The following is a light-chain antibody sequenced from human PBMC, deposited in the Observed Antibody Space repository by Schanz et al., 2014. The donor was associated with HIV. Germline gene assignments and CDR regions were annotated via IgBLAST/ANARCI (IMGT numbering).Light chain of an antibody. CDR3: LHHYNYPLT. Sequence: IQMTQSPATLYASVGDRVTITCRTSQSIGNSLAWLQQKPGKVPKRLIYAASSLQSGVPSRFSGSGSGTEFTLTISNLQPEDFATYYCLHHYNYPLTFGGGTKVEIK. CDR2: AAS. CDR1: QSIGNS. V-gene: IGKV1-17*02. J-gene: IGKJ4*01.